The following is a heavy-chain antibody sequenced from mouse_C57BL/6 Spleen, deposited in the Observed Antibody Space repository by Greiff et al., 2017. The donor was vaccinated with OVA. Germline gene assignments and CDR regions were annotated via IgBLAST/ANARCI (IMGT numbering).Heavy chain of an antibody. V-gene: IGHV1-15*01. Sequence: QVQLKQSGAELVRPGASVTLSCKASGYTFTDYEMHWVKQTPVHGLEWIGAIDPETGGTAYNQKFKGKAILTADKSSSTAYMELRSLTSEDSAVYYCTRWYSNYLYYFDYWGQGTTLTVSS. CDR1: GYTFTDYE. CDR2: IDPETGGT. CDR3: TRWYSNYLYYFDY. D-gene: IGHD2-5*01. J-gene: IGHJ2*01.